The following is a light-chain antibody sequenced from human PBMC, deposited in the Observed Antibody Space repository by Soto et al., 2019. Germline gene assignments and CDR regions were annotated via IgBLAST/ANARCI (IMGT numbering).Light chain of an antibody. CDR3: PHYSSEPWT. V-gene: IGKV1-5*01. CDR1: QTIRRW. CDR2: DAS. J-gene: IGKJ1*01. Sequence: DIEMTQSPSTLSASVGDRVTITCRASQTIRRWLAWYQQRPGKAPKVLIYDASTFESGVPARFSGSGSETQFSLTISSLQPEDSATYYCPHYSSEPWTFGQRTKVEIK.